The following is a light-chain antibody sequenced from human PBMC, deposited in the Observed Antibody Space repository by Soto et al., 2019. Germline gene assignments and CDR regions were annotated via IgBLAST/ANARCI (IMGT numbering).Light chain of an antibody. CDR1: TGVVTSGHF. Sequence: QAVVTQEPSLTVSPGGTVTLTCGSSTGVVTSGHFPYWLQQKPGQAPRTLIYDTTNKHSWTPARFSGSLLGGQAALTLSGAQPEDEADYYCLFFYSGVRPVSGGGTKLTVL. J-gene: IGLJ3*02. V-gene: IGLV7-46*01. CDR2: DTT. CDR3: LFFYSGVRPV.